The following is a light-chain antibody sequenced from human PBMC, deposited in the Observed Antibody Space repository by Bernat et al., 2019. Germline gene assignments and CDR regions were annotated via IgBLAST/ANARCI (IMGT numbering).Light chain of an antibody. J-gene: IGLJ3*02. Sequence: QTVLTQPRSVSGSPGQSVTISCTGTTSGVGTYEYVSWYQQHPGKAPQLMIYYVDKRPSGVPDRFSGSKSGNTASLTISGLQAEDEADYYCCSHTGSFTWVFGGGTKLTVL. CDR1: TSGVGTYEY. V-gene: IGLV2-11*01. CDR2: YVD. CDR3: CSHTGSFTWV.